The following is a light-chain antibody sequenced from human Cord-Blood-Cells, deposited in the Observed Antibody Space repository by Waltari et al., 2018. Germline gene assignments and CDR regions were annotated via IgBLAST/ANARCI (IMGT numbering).Light chain of an antibody. V-gene: IGKV1-33*01. CDR1: QDISNY. CDR3: QQYDNLPLT. Sequence: DIQMTQSPSSLSASVGDRVTITCQASQDISNYLNWYQQKPGKAPKLLIYDASNLGTGVPSRFSGSGSGTEFTFTISSLQPEDIATYYCQQYDNLPLTFGGGTKVEIK. J-gene: IGKJ4*02. CDR2: DAS.